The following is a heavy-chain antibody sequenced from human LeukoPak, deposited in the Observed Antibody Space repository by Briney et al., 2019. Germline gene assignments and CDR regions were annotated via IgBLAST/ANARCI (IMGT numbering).Heavy chain of an antibody. Sequence: PGGSLRLSCAASGFTFNTYAMTWVRQAPGKGLEWVSAIRGDGATRFYADSVKGRFTVSRDNSKNTVYLQMNSLRAEDTAVYYCAKDPRRYSSSWYPGYDWGQGTLVTVSS. CDR1: GFTFNTYA. D-gene: IGHD6-13*01. CDR2: IRGDGATR. J-gene: IGHJ4*02. CDR3: AKDPRRYSSSWYPGYD. V-gene: IGHV3-23*01.